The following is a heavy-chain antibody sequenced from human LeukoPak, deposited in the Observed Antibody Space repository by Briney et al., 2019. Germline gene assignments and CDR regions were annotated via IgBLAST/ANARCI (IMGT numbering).Heavy chain of an antibody. Sequence: GGSLRLSCAASGFTFSSYAMSWVRQAPGKGLEWVSAISGSGGSTYYADSVKGRFTISRDNAKNSLYLQMNSLRAEDTAVYYCARVERSLIDYWGQGTLVTVSS. CDR3: ARVERSLIDY. CDR2: ISGSGGST. CDR1: GFTFSSYA. V-gene: IGHV3-23*01. D-gene: IGHD6-13*01. J-gene: IGHJ4*02.